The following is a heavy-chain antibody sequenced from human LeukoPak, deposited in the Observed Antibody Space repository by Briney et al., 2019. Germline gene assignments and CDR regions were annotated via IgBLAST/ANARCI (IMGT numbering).Heavy chain of an antibody. Sequence: PGGSLRLSCAVSGFTFSSYWMHWVRQGPGKGLVWVSRINSDGSTTNYADSVKGRFTISRDNAKNTLHLQKNSLRAEDTAVYYCARGSWGRAAAGNDVFDIWGQGTMVTVSS. CDR3: ARGSWGRAAAGNDVFDI. CDR1: GFTFSSYW. J-gene: IGHJ3*02. V-gene: IGHV3-74*01. CDR2: INSDGSTT. D-gene: IGHD6-13*01.